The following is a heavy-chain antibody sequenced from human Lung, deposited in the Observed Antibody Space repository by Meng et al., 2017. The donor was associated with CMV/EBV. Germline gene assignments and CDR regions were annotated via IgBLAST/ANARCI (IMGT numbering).Heavy chain of an antibody. Sequence: ETLSLTCTVSGGSISTYYWNWLRQLPGKGLEWIGYISNSGSTDYNPSLKSRVTISVDTSKNQFSLKLTSVTAADTAVYYCARFDMDVEGYYGMDVWGQGTTVTVSS. D-gene: IGHD2-15*01. V-gene: IGHV4-59*01. CDR3: ARFDMDVEGYYGMDV. CDR1: GGSISTYY. J-gene: IGHJ6*02. CDR2: ISNSGST.